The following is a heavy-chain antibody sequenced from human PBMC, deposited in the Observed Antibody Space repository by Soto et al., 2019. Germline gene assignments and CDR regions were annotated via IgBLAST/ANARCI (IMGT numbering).Heavy chain of an antibody. V-gene: IGHV5-51*01. CDR3: ARLYSGSYPSYYYYGMDV. CDR2: IYPGDSDT. J-gene: IGHJ6*02. D-gene: IGHD1-26*01. CDR1: GYTFTNFG. Sequence: KVSCKASGYTFTNFGISWVRQAPGQGLEWMGIIYPGDSDTRYSPSLQGQVTISADKSISTAYLQWNSLKASDTAMYYCARLYSGSYPSYYYYGMDVWGQGTTVTVS.